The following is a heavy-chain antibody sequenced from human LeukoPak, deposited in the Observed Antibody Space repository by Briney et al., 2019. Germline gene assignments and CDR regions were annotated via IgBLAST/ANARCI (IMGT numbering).Heavy chain of an antibody. CDR2: IRHDGSDQ. V-gene: IGHV3-30*02. Sequence: GGSLRLSCAASGFNFNTFGMHWVRQTPGKGLEWVAFIRHDGSDQYYADSVKGRFTISRDNSKNTLYLQMNSLRAEDTAVYYCAKADYANYYMDVWGKGTTVTISS. J-gene: IGHJ6*03. CDR3: AKADYANYYMDV. D-gene: IGHD3-16*01. CDR1: GFNFNTFG.